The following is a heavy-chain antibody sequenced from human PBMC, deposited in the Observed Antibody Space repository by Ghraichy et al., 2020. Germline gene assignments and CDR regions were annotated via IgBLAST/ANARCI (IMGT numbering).Heavy chain of an antibody. CDR3: ARLPYGADGY. CDR1: GGSISSYY. Sequence: SQTLSLTCTVSGGSISSYYWSWIRQPPGKGLEWIGYIYYSGSTNYNPSLKSRVTISVDTSKNQFSLKLSSVTAADTAVYYCARLPYGADGYWGQGTLVTVSS. V-gene: IGHV4-59*01. CDR2: IYYSGST. J-gene: IGHJ4*02. D-gene: IGHD3-10*01.